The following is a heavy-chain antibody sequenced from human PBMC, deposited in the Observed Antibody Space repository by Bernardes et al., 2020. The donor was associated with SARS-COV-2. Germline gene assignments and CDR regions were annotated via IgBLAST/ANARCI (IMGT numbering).Heavy chain of an antibody. CDR1: GGSISSGGYS. V-gene: IGHV4-30-2*01. CDR3: ASTPERSERYYYGSGSYYKIDNWFDP. Sequence: SETLSLTCAVSGGSISSGGYSWSWIRQPPGKGLEWIGYIYHSGSTYYNPSLKSRVTISVDRSKNQFSLKLSSVTAADTAVYYCASTPERSERYYYGSGSYYKIDNWFDPWGQGTLVTVSS. CDR2: IYHSGST. J-gene: IGHJ5*02. D-gene: IGHD3-10*01.